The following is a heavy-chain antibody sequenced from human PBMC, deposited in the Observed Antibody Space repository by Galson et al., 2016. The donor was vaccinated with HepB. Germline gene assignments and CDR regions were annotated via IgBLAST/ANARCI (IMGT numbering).Heavy chain of an antibody. Sequence: LSLTCTVSGGSISSYFWSWIRQPPGKGLEWIGYIYYNENTKYNPSLKSRVTISVDTSKNQFSLKLSSVTAADTAVYYFAGAHGDYGRYFDSWGQGTLVTDS. D-gene: IGHD4-17*01. CDR1: GGSISSYF. V-gene: IGHV4-59*01. J-gene: IGHJ4*02. CDR3: AGAHGDYGRYFDS. CDR2: IYYNENT.